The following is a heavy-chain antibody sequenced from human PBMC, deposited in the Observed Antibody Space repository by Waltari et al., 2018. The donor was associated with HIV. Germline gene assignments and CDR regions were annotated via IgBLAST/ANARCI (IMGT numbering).Heavy chain of an antibody. Sequence: EVQLVESGGGLVQPGGSLRLSCAASGFTFSSSELNWVRQAPGKGLEWVSYISRGGDSVYYADSVKGRFTISRDNAKNSLYLQMNSLRAEDTAVYYCAKVGRSTTPGYWGQGTLVTVSS. J-gene: IGHJ4*02. V-gene: IGHV3-48*03. D-gene: IGHD1-1*01. CDR1: GFTFSSSE. CDR2: ISRGGDSV. CDR3: AKVGRSTTPGY.